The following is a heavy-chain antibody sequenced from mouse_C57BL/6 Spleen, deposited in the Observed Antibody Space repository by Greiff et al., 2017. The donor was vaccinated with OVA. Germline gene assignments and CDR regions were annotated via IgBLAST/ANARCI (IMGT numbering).Heavy chain of an antibody. J-gene: IGHJ4*01. CDR1: GYTFTSYW. V-gene: IGHV1-69*01. D-gene: IGHD4-1*01. Sequence: VQLQQSGAELVMPGASVKLSCKASGYTFTSYWMPWVKQRPGQGLEWIGEIDPSDSYTNYNQKFKGKSTLTVDKSSITAYMQLSSLTSEDTAVYYCARSGVTGMDYWGQGTSVTVSS. CDR3: ARSGVTGMDY. CDR2: IDPSDSYT.